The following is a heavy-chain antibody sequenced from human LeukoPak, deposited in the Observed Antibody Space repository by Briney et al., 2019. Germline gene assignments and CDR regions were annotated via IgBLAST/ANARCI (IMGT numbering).Heavy chain of an antibody. CDR2: ISYDGTDK. D-gene: IGHD3-16*01. J-gene: IGHJ4*02. CDR1: GFTFSYYG. Sequence: GGSLRLSCAASGFTFSYYGMHWVRQAPGKGLEWVAVISYDGTDKYYADSVKGRFTISRDNSKNKLYLQMNSLRAEDTAVYYCATVWFRRFDYWGQGILVTVSS. V-gene: IGHV3-30*03. CDR3: ATVWFRRFDY.